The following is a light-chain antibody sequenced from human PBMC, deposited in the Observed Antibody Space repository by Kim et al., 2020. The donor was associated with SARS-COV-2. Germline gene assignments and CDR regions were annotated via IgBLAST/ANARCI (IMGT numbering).Light chain of an antibody. J-gene: IGLJ2*01. V-gene: IGLV3-19*01. CDR1: SLRSYY. CDR3: NSRDSSGNHLV. Sequence: SSELPQDPAVSVALGQTVRITCQGDSLRSYYASWYQQKPGQAPVLVIYGKNNRPSGIPDRFSRSSSGNTASLTITGAQAEDEADYYCNSRDSSGNHLVFGGGTKLTVL. CDR2: GKN.